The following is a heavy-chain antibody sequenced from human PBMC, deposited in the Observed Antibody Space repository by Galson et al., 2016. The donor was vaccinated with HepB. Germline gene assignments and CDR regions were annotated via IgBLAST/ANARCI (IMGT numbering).Heavy chain of an antibody. Sequence: SVKVSCKASGGTFSKYAISWLRQAPGQGLEWMGGIIPVFGPANYAQKFQGRVTISADESTSTAYVELSGLRYDDTAVYYCATDVDDVLTGYEYWGQGTLVTVSS. CDR3: ATDVDDVLTGYEY. D-gene: IGHD3-9*01. J-gene: IGHJ4*02. CDR2: IIPVFGPA. CDR1: GGTFSKYA. V-gene: IGHV1-69*13.